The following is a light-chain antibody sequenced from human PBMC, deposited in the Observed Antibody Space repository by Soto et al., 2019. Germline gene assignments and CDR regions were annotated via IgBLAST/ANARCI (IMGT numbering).Light chain of an antibody. CDR2: DVS. Sequence: QSALTQPASVSGSPGQSITISCTGTSSDVGGYNYVSWYQQHPGKSPKLMIYDVSNRPSGVSNRFSGSKSGNTASLTISGLQADDEADYYCISYTSSSTLYVFGTGTKLTFL. J-gene: IGLJ1*01. CDR3: ISYTSSSTLYV. V-gene: IGLV2-14*01. CDR1: SSDVGGYNY.